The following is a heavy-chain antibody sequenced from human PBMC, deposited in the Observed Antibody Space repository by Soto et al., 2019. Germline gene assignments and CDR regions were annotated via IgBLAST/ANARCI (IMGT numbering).Heavy chain of an antibody. V-gene: IGHV3-74*01. CDR3: GRGASGSYRLDY. CDR2: INGDGTGT. D-gene: IGHD3-10*01. Sequence: EVQLVESGGGLVQPGGSLRLSCAASGFTFSNYWMHWVRQAPGKGLVWVSRINGDGTGTNYADSVKGQFTISRDNAKNTLYLQMNCLRAEDTAVYYCGRGASGSYRLDYWGQGTLVTVSS. CDR1: GFTFSNYW. J-gene: IGHJ4*02.